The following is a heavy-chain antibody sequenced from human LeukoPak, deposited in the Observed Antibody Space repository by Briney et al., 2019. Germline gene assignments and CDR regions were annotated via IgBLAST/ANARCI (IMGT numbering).Heavy chain of an antibody. Sequence: GTSVTVSCKASGFTFTSSAVQWVRQARGQRLEWIGWIVVGSGNTNYAQKFQERVTITRDMSTSTAYMELSSLRSEDTAVYYCAADYCSGGSCYSGWFDPWGQGTLVTVSS. V-gene: IGHV1-58*01. CDR1: GFTFTSSA. J-gene: IGHJ5*02. CDR3: AADYCSGGSCYSGWFDP. D-gene: IGHD2-15*01. CDR2: IVVGSGNT.